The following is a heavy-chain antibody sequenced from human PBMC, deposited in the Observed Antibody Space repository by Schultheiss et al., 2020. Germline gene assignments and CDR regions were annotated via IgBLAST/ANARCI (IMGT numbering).Heavy chain of an antibody. J-gene: IGHJ4*02. CDR2: INHSGST. Sequence: SETLSLTCTVSGGSISSYYWSWIRQPPGKGLEWIGEINHSGSTNYNPSLKSRVTISVDTSKNQFSLQLNSVTPEDTAVYYCASAGSWGLLKGFDYWGQGTLVNVSS. D-gene: IGHD2-15*01. V-gene: IGHV4-34*01. CDR3: ASAGSWGLLKGFDY. CDR1: GGSISSYY.